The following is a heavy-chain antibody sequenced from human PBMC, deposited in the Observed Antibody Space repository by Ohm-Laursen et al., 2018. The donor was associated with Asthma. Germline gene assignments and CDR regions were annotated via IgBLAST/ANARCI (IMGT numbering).Heavy chain of an antibody. J-gene: IGHJ6*02. D-gene: IGHD3-3*01. CDR1: GFTFSSYS. CDR3: ARGNYDFWSGYYPYYYYGMDV. CDR2: IGSSSSTI. V-gene: IGHV3-48*02. Sequence: SLRLSCTASGFTFSSYSMNWVRKAPGKGLEWVSYIGSSSSTIYYADSVKGRFTISSDNAKNSLYLQMNSLRDEETAVYYCARGNYDFWSGYYPYYYYGMDVWGQGTAVTGS.